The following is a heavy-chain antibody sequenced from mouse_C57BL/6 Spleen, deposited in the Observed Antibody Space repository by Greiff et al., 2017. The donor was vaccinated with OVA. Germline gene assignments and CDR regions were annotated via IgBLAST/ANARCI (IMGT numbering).Heavy chain of an antibody. CDR3: ARRDYYGSSSGFAY. Sequence: VQLQQSGAELVRPGTSVKVSCKASGYAFTNYLIEWVKQRPGQGLEWIGNINPSNGGTNYNEKFKSKATLTVDKSSSTAYMQLSSLTSEDSAVYYCARRDYYGSSSGFAYWGQGTLVTVSA. V-gene: IGHV1-54*01. D-gene: IGHD1-1*01. CDR2: INPSNGGT. J-gene: IGHJ3*01. CDR1: GYAFTNYL.